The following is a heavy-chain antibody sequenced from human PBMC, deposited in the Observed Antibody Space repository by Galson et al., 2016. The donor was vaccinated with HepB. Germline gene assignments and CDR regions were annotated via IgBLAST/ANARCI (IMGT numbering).Heavy chain of an antibody. Sequence: LSLTCAVYGGSFSGHYWSWIRQPPGKGLEWIGEINERGNTKYNPSLKSRVTMSVDTSKNQFSLKLSFVTAADTAVYYCARGILYYDILTGYYGFSRYYFDYWGQGTLVTVSS. V-gene: IGHV4-34*01. CDR3: ARGILYYDILTGYYGFSRYYFDY. D-gene: IGHD3-9*01. J-gene: IGHJ4*02. CDR1: GGSFSGHY. CDR2: INERGNT.